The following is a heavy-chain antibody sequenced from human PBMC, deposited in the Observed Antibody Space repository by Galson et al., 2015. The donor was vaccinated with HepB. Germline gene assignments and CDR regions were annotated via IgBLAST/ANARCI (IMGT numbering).Heavy chain of an antibody. CDR2: IKHDGSDK. CDR1: GFTFSNYW. Sequence: SLRLSCAASGFTFSNYWMSWVRQAPGKGLEWVANIKHDGSDKYYVDSVKDRFTISRDDAKKSLYLQMNSLRAEDTAVYYCARVRSILWYFDYWGQGTLVTVSS. J-gene: IGHJ4*02. V-gene: IGHV3-7*01. CDR3: ARVRSILWYFDY. D-gene: IGHD2-21*01.